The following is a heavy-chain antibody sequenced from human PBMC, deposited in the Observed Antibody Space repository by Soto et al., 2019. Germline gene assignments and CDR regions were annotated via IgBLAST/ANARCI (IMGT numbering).Heavy chain of an antibody. CDR3: ARGRRLTIMGKVVYYGLYV. V-gene: IGHV3-30*14. Sequence: HLVESGGGVVQPGRSLRLSCTASGFSLTCFAVHWVRKAPGKGLEWVAVISSDGSNEYYIESVKGRFNISRDNFKNAMYIEIDHLRIEDKPVYYSARGRRLTIMGKVVYYGLYVWGQGTTVSVTS. J-gene: IGHJ6*01. D-gene: IGHD5-12*01. CDR1: GFSLTCFA. CDR2: ISSDGSNE.